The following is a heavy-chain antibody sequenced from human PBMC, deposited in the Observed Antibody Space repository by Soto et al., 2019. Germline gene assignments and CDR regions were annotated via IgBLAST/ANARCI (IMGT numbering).Heavy chain of an antibody. CDR1: GFTFSSYG. Sequence: GGSLRLSCAASGFTFSSYGMHWGRQAPGKGLEWVAVISYDGSNKYYADSVKGRFTISRDNSKDTLYLQMNSLRAEDTAVYYCAKGMYYYDSSGYYSGDWFDPWGQGTLVTVSS. J-gene: IGHJ5*02. CDR2: ISYDGSNK. D-gene: IGHD3-22*01. CDR3: AKGMYYYDSSGYYSGDWFDP. V-gene: IGHV3-30*18.